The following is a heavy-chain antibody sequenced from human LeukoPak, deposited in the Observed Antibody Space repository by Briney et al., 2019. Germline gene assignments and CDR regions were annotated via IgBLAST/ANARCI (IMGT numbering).Heavy chain of an antibody. J-gene: IGHJ4*02. CDR1: GYTFTSYD. Sequence: ASVKVSCKASGYTFTSYDINWVRQATGQGLEWMGWMNPNSGNTGYAQKFPGRVTMTRNTSISTAYMELSSLRSEDTAVYYCARDYDILTGYFRDGYWGQGTLVTVSS. V-gene: IGHV1-8*01. D-gene: IGHD3-9*01. CDR3: ARDYDILTGYFRDGY. CDR2: MNPNSGNT.